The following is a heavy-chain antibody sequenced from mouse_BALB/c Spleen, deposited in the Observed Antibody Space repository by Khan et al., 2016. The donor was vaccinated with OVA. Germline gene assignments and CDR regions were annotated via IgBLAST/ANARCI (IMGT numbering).Heavy chain of an antibody. V-gene: IGHV5-17*02. J-gene: IGHJ2*01. D-gene: IGHD4-1*01. CDR1: GFTFSNFG. Sequence: EVELVESGGGLVQPGGSRKLSCAASGFTFSNFGMHWVRQAPEKGLEWVAYISSGSSTIYYADTMKGRFTISRDNPKNTLFLHRTGRRSGDTARYYCARGNWAYWGQGATLTVSA. CDR2: ISSGSSTI. CDR3: ARGNWAY.